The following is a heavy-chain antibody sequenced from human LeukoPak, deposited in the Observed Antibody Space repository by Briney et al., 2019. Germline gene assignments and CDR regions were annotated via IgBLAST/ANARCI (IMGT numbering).Heavy chain of an antibody. CDR2: ISSSGSTI. CDR3: ARAYMVYSSGWYVWFDP. D-gene: IGHD6-19*01. Sequence: PGGSLRLSCAASGFTFSSYAMSWVRQAPGKGLEWVSTISSSGSTIYYADSVKGRFTISRDNAKNSLYLQMNSLRAEDTAVYYCARAYMVYSSGWYVWFDPWGQGTLVTVSS. CDR1: GFTFSSYA. V-gene: IGHV3-48*04. J-gene: IGHJ5*02.